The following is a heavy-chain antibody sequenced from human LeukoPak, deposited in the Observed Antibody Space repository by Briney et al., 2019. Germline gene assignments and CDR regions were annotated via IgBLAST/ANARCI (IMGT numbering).Heavy chain of an antibody. J-gene: IGHJ4*02. D-gene: IGHD1-26*01. CDR1: GFTFSGSA. V-gene: IGHV3-73*01. CDR2: IRSKANSYAT. Sequence: GGSLRLSCAASGFTFSGSAMHWVRQASGKGLEWVGRIRSKANSYATAYAASVKGRFTISRDDSKNTAYLQMNSLRTEDTAVYYCTRPFIEGSYYRDYWGQGTLVTVSS. CDR3: TRPFIEGSYYRDY.